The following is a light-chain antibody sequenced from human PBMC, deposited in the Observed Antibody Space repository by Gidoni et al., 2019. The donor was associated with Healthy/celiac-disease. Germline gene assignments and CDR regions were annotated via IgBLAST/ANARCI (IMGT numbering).Light chain of an antibody. V-gene: IGKV3-11*01. CDR1: QSVSSY. J-gene: IGKJ4*01. Sequence: EIVLTHSPATLSLSPGERATLSCRASQSVSSYLAWYQQKPGQAPRLLIYHASNRATGIPARFSGSGSGTDFTLTISSLEPEDFAVYYCQQRSNWPLTFGGGTKVEIK. CDR3: QQRSNWPLT. CDR2: HAS.